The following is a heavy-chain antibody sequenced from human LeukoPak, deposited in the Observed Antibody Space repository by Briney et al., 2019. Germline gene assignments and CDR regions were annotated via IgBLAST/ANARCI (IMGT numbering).Heavy chain of an antibody. D-gene: IGHD3-3*01. V-gene: IGHV1-8*02. Sequence: GASVKVSCKASGYTLTSYGISWVRQATGQGLEWMGWMNPNSGNTGYAQKFQGRVTMTRNTSISTAYMELSSLRSEDTAVYYCARVLSTIFGVVIQDGMDVWGQGTTVTVSS. CDR3: ARVLSTIFGVVIQDGMDV. CDR2: MNPNSGNT. J-gene: IGHJ6*02. CDR1: GYTLTSYG.